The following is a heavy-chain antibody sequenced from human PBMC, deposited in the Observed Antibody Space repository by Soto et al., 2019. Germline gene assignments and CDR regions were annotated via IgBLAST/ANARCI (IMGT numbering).Heavy chain of an antibody. D-gene: IGHD3-3*01. CDR1: GFTFSSYG. CDR2: ISYDGSNK. J-gene: IGHJ4*02. V-gene: IGHV3-30*18. Sequence: GGSLRLSCAASGFTFSSYGMHWVRQAPGKGLEWVAVISYDGSNKYYADSVKGRFTISRDNSKNTLYMQMNSLRAEDTAVYYCAKDRPSSSPLSDYDFWSGYSGLFDYWGQGTLVTVSS. CDR3: AKDRPSSSPLSDYDFWSGYSGLFDY.